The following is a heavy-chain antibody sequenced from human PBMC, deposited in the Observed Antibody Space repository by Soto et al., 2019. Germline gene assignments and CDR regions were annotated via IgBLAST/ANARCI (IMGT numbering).Heavy chain of an antibody. CDR2: ISNEGSGG. D-gene: IGHD3-16*01. Sequence: QVQLVESGGGVVQPGTSLRLSCVASGFTFSSHGMHWVRQAPGKGLEWVAVISNEGSGGYYVDSVKGRFTISRDNSKNTLYLQMNSLRSEDTAVYYCVKEHDYGGLSDHWGQGALVTVSS. J-gene: IGHJ4*02. CDR1: GFTFSSHG. CDR3: VKEHDYGGLSDH. V-gene: IGHV3-30*18.